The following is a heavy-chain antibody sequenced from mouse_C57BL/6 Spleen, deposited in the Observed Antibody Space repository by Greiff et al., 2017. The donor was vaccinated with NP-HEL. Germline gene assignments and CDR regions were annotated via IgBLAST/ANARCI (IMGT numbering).Heavy chain of an antibody. CDR3: TTYYRGTY. CDR2: IDPETGGT. J-gene: IGHJ3*01. D-gene: IGHD2-14*01. Sequence: VQLQQSGAELVRPGASVTLSCKASGYTFTDYEMHWVKQTPVHGLEWIGAIDPETGGTAYNQKFKGKAILTADKSSSTAYMELRSLTSEDSAVYYCTTYYRGTYWGQGTLVTVSA. V-gene: IGHV1-15*01. CDR1: GYTFTDYE.